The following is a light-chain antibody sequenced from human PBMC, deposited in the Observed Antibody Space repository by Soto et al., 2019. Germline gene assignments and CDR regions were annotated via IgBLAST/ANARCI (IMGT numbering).Light chain of an antibody. CDR3: SSYTINRTYV. J-gene: IGLJ1*01. CDR2: EVS. V-gene: IGLV2-14*01. Sequence: QSVLTQPASVSGAPGQSITISCTGTSSDVGGYNYVSWYQQNPGKAPKLMIYEVSNRPSGVSNRFSGSKSGNMASLTISGLQAEDEADYYCSSYTINRTYVFGPGTKVTVL. CDR1: SSDVGGYNY.